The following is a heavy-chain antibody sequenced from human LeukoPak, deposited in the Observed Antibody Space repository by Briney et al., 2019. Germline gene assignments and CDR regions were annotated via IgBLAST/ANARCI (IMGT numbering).Heavy chain of an antibody. Sequence: PGGSLRLSCAASGFTVSSNYMSWVRQAPGKGLEWVSFIYSGGSTYYADSVKGRFTISRDNAKNSLYLQMNSLRAEDTAVYYCARDRIQVGYCSSTSCYAGGYWGQGTLVTVSS. CDR1: GFTVSSNY. J-gene: IGHJ4*02. V-gene: IGHV3-66*01. CDR3: ARDRIQVGYCSSTSCYAGGY. CDR2: IYSGGST. D-gene: IGHD2-2*01.